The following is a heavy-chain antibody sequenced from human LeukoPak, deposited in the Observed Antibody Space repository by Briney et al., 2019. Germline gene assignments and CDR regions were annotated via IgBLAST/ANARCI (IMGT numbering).Heavy chain of an antibody. Sequence: PSETLSLTCTVSGDSISSYYWSWIRQPPGKGLEWIGYIYYSGSTNYNPSLKSRVTISVDTSRNQFSLKLRSVTAADTAVYYCARVLSRAGNWFDPWGQGTLVTVSS. CDR3: ARVLSRAGNWFDP. D-gene: IGHD2-8*02. J-gene: IGHJ5*02. CDR2: IYYSGST. V-gene: IGHV4-59*01. CDR1: GDSISSYY.